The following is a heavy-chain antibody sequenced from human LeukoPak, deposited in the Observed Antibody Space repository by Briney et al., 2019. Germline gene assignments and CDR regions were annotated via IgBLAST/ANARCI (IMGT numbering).Heavy chain of an antibody. J-gene: IGHJ3*02. CDR1: GYTLTELS. D-gene: IGHD5-12*01. V-gene: IGHV1-24*01. CDR2: FDPEDGET. Sequence: ASVKVFCKVSGYTLTELSMHWVRQAPGKGLEWMGGFDPEDGETIYAQKFQGRVTMTEDTSTDTAYMELSSLRSEDTAVYYCATARRDIVATSDAFDIWGQGTMVTVSS. CDR3: ATARRDIVATSDAFDI.